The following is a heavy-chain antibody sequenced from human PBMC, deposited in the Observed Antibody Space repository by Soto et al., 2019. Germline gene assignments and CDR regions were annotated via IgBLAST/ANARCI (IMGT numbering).Heavy chain of an antibody. CDR3: ARARDFWSTYFDS. Sequence: EVQLVESGGGLVQPGGSLRLSCAASGFTFSNYWMSWVRQAPGQGLEWVANIKHDGTEKYYVDPVKGRFTISRDNAKNSLYLQMNSLRAEDTAVYYCARARDFWSTYFDSWGQGTLVTVSS. J-gene: IGHJ4*02. D-gene: IGHD3-3*01. V-gene: IGHV3-7*03. CDR1: GFTFSNYW. CDR2: IKHDGTEK.